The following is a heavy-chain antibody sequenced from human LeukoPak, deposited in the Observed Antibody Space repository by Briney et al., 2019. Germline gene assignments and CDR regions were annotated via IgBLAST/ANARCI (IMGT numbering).Heavy chain of an antibody. CDR3: ASGIAAAGISSDY. D-gene: IGHD6-13*01. CDR2: ISSSSSYI. Sequence: GGSLRLSCAASGFTFSSYSMNWVRQAPGKGLGWVSSISSSSSYIYYADSVKGRFTISRDNAKNSLYLQMNSLRAEDTAVYYCASGIAAAGISSDYWGQGTLVTVSS. J-gene: IGHJ4*02. CDR1: GFTFSSYS. V-gene: IGHV3-21*01.